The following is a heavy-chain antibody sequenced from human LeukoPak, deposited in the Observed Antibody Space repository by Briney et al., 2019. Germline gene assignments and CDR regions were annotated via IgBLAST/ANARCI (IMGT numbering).Heavy chain of an antibody. CDR3: ARESRPFPVWFGEPSGPLRGMDV. CDR2: ISSSSSYI. CDR1: GFTFSSYS. V-gene: IGHV3-21*01. J-gene: IGHJ6*02. Sequence: SGGSLRLSCAASGFTFSSYSMNWVRQAPGKGLEWVSSISSSSSYIYYADSVKGRFTISRDNAKNSLYLQMNSLRAEDTAVYYCARESRPFPVWFGEPSGPLRGMDVWGQGTTVTVSS. D-gene: IGHD3-10*01.